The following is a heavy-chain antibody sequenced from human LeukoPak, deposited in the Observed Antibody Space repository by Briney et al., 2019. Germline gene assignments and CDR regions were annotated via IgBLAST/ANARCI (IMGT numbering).Heavy chain of an antibody. D-gene: IGHD2-2*01. CDR1: GYTFTSYG. CDR2: ISAYNSNT. J-gene: IGHJ5*02. CDR3: ARDLGDIVVVPAAISLP. Sequence: ASVKVSCKASGYTFTSYGISWVRQAPGQGLEWMGWISAYNSNTNYAQKFQGRVTMTTDTSTSTAYMELRSLRSDDAAVYYCARDLGDIVVVPAAISLPWGQGTLVTVSS. V-gene: IGHV1-18*01.